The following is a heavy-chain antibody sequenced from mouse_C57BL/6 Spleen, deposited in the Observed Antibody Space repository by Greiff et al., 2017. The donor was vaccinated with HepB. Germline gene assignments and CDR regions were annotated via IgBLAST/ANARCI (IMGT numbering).Heavy chain of an antibody. Sequence: EVQLQQSGPELVKPGASVKIPCKASGYTFTDYNMDWVKQSHGKSLEWIGDINPNNGGTIYNQKFKGKATLTVDKSSSTAYMEIRSLTSEDTAVYYCARYRDGYYGFAYWGQGTLVTVSA. J-gene: IGHJ3*01. CDR3: ARYRDGYYGFAY. CDR2: INPNNGGT. CDR1: GYTFTDYN. D-gene: IGHD2-3*01. V-gene: IGHV1-18*01.